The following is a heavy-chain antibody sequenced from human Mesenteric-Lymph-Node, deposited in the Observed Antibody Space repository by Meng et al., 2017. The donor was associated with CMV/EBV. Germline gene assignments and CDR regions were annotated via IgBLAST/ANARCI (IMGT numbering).Heavy chain of an antibody. J-gene: IGHJ6*02. CDR2: ISWNGGTI. V-gene: IGHV3-9*01. CDR3: AKEPRTTLFGYYGMDV. D-gene: IGHD4-11*01. Sequence: GGSLRLSCAASGFTFDDYAMHWVRQAPGRGLQWVSGISWNGGTIDYADSVKGRFTISRDNAKNSLYLQMNSLRPEDTALYYCAKEPRTTLFGYYGMDVWGQGTTVTVSS. CDR1: GFTFDDYA.